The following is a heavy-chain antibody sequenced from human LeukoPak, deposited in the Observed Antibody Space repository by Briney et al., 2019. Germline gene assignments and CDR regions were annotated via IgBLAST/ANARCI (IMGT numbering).Heavy chain of an antibody. CDR1: GFTFSSYG. V-gene: IGHV3-21*01. J-gene: IGHJ6*02. CDR2: ISSSSSYI. D-gene: IGHD2/OR15-2a*01. Sequence: GRSLRLSCAASGFTFSSYGMHWVRQAPGKGLEWVSSISSSSSYIYYADSVKGRFTISRDNAKNSLYLQMNSLRAEDTAVYYCARDRRAFEGYGMDVWGQGTTVTVSS. CDR3: ARDRRAFEGYGMDV.